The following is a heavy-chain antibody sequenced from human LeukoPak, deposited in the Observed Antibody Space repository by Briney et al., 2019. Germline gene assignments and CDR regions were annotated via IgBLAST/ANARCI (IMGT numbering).Heavy chain of an antibody. CDR1: GDSTRAYY. V-gene: IGHV4-59*08. J-gene: IGHJ4*02. Sequence: SETLSLTCAVSGDSTRAYYWSWVRQPPGKGLEWIAYIHYTGSINYNPSLKSRVTISMDTSKSQFSLHVNSVTAADTAVYYCARYGGSPANYFDFWGQGTLVTVSS. CDR2: IHYTGSI. D-gene: IGHD1-26*01. CDR3: ARYGGSPANYFDF.